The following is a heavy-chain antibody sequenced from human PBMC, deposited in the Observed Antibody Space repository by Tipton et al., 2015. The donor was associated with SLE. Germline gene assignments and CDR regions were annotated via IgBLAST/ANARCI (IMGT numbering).Heavy chain of an antibody. CDR2: IYTGGST. Sequence: TLSLTCSVSGDSVSSGAYYWTWIRQPAGEGLEWIGRIYTGGSTSYNPSLKGRVTISIDTSKNQFSLKLSSVTAADTAVYYCARGGYDFWSGPGNYWGQGTLVTVSS. V-gene: IGHV4-61*02. J-gene: IGHJ4*02. CDR3: ARGGYDFWSGPGNY. D-gene: IGHD3-3*01. CDR1: GDSVSSGAYY.